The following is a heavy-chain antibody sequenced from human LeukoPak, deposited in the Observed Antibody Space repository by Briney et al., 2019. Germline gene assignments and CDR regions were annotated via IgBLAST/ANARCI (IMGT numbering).Heavy chain of an antibody. D-gene: IGHD3-10*01. CDR2: ISWNSGSI. V-gene: IGHV3-9*01. CDR3: AKSLSLRGLLWFGEWGFDI. Sequence: GGSLRLSCAASGFTFDDYAMHWVRQAPGKGLEWVSGISWNSGSIGYAGSVKGRFTISRDNAKNSLYLQMNSLRAEDTALYYCAKSLSLRGLLWFGEWGFDIWGQGTMVTVSS. J-gene: IGHJ3*02. CDR1: GFTFDDYA.